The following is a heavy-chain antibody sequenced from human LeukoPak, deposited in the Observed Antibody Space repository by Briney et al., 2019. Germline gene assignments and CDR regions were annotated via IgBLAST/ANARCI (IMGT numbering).Heavy chain of an antibody. CDR1: GFTFSNYW. CDR3: ARPMISVMSLGADF. D-gene: IGHD3/OR15-3a*01. CDR2: ISSDGSST. Sequence: GGSLTLSCAVSGFTFSNYWMHWVRQAPGKELVWVSCISSDGSSTNYADSVKGRFSISRDNAKNTLYLHMNSLRAEDTALYYCARPMISVMSLGADFWGQGSLVTVSS. J-gene: IGHJ4*02. V-gene: IGHV3-74*01.